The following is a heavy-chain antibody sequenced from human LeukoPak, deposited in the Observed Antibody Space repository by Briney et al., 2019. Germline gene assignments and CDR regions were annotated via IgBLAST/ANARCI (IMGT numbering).Heavy chain of an antibody. CDR2: ISAYNGNT. Sequence: ASVKVSCKASGYTFTSYGISWVRQAPGQGLEWMGWISAYNGNTNYAQKLQGRVTMTTDTSTSTAYMELRSLRSDDTAVYYCARDRPYSSIAVAAPVSYWGQGTLVTVSS. CDR1: GYTFTSYG. CDR3: ARDRPYSSIAVAAPVSY. D-gene: IGHD6-19*01. V-gene: IGHV1-18*01. J-gene: IGHJ4*02.